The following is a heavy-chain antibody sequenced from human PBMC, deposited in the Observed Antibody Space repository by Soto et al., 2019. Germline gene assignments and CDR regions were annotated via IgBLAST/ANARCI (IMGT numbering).Heavy chain of an antibody. J-gene: IGHJ3*01. CDR2: ISSSSSTK. Sequence: GGSLRLSCAASGFTFSSYSMNWVRQAPGKGLEWVSYISSSSSTKYYADSVKGRFTISRDNAKNSPYLQMNSLRAEDTAVYYCARDQLYYNDISGRPLNAFDVWGQGTMVTVSS. D-gene: IGHD3-22*01. CDR1: GFTFSSYS. V-gene: IGHV3-48*01. CDR3: ARDQLYYNDISGRPLNAFDV.